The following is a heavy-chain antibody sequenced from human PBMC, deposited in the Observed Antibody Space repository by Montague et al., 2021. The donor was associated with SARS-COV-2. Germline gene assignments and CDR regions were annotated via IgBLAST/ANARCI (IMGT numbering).Heavy chain of an antibody. D-gene: IGHD3-3*01. V-gene: IGHV2-5*02. CDR2: XYWDDDK. CDR3: AHLHTGFSIAYYAT. CDR1: GFSLITSAVG. Sequence: PALVKPTQTLTLTCTFSGFSLITSAVGVGWIRQPPGKALQWLALXYWDDDKRYNPSLKTRLTVTKDTSKNQVVLTMTNMDPLDTATYYCAHLHTGFSIAYYATWGQGTLVTVAS. J-gene: IGHJ5*02.